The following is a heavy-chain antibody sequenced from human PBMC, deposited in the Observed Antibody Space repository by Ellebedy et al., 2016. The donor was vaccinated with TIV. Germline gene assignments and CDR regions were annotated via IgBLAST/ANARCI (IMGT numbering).Heavy chain of an antibody. J-gene: IGHJ6*02. CDR3: ARVIHYYGMDV. CDR2: IYYSGST. Sequence: MPSDTLSLTCTVSGGSIRSSSYYWGWIRQPPGKGREWIGSIYYSGSTYYNPSLKSRVTISVDTSKNQFSLKLSSVTAADTAVYYCARVIHYYGMDVWGQGTTVTVSS. CDR1: GGSIRSSSYY. V-gene: IGHV4-39*01. D-gene: IGHD2-21*01.